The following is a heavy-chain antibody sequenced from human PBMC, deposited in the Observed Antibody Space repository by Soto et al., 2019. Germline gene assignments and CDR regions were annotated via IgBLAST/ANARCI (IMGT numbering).Heavy chain of an antibody. D-gene: IGHD6-25*01. CDR1: GVTVSSDAYY. J-gene: IGHJ4*02. V-gene: IGHV4-31*03. Sequence: QVQLLQSGPGLVKPSQTLSLTCTVSGVTVSSDAYYWSWIRQHPGKGLEWIGNIYHTGSTYYSPSLKSRVVISLDTSNNQFSLTLTSVTAADTAVYYCARYRCSGNKLSKFDYWGRGTLVSVSS. CDR2: IYHTGST. CDR3: ARYRCSGNKLSKFDY.